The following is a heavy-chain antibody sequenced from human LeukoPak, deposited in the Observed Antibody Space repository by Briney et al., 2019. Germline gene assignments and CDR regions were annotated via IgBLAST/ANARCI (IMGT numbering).Heavy chain of an antibody. J-gene: IGHJ4*02. Sequence: SETLSLTCTVSGGSISSGDYYWSWIRQPPGKGLEWIGYIYYSGSTYYNPSLKSRVTISVDTSKNQFSLKLSSVTAADTAVYYCARVAEGYCSGSSCYDYYFDYWGQGTLVTVSS. D-gene: IGHD2-15*01. CDR3: ARVAEGYCSGSSCYDYYFDY. CDR1: GGSISSGDYY. CDR2: IYYSGST. V-gene: IGHV4-30-4*01.